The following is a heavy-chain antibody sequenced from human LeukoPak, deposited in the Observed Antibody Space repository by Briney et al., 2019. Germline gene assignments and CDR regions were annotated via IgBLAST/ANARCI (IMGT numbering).Heavy chain of an antibody. D-gene: IGHD3-22*01. CDR3: ARDILYDSSGYSLDY. CDR1: GFTFSSYA. Sequence: GGSLRLSCAASGFTFSSYAMNWVRQAPGKGLEWGSYISSSSSTIYYADSVKGRFTISRDNAKNSLYLQMNSLRAEDTALYYCARDILYDSSGYSLDYWGQGTLVTVSS. J-gene: IGHJ4*02. CDR2: ISSSSSTI. V-gene: IGHV3-48*04.